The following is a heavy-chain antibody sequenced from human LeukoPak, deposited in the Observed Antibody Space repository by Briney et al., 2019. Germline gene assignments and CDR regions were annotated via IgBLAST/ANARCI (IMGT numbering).Heavy chain of an antibody. CDR2: ISGSGGST. D-gene: IGHD3-10*01. CDR1: GFTFSSYA. Sequence: GGSLRLSCAASGFTFSSYALSWVRQAPGKGLEWVSAISGSGGSTYYADSVKGRFTISRDNSKNTLYLQMNILRAEDTAVYYCAKGEMVRGVIIGYYYYMDVWGKGTTVTVSS. CDR3: AKGEMVRGVIIGYYYYMDV. J-gene: IGHJ6*03. V-gene: IGHV3-23*01.